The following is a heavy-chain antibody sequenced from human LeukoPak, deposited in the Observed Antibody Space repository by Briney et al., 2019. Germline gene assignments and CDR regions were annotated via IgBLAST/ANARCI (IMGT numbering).Heavy chain of an antibody. Sequence: ASVKVSCKASGGTFSNSAISWVRQAPGRGLEWMGRIIPVFYVANYTQKFQDRLTITADKSTSTAYMELSSLRSEDTAVYYCAREADEGYGGNLDYWGQGTLVTVSS. D-gene: IGHD4-23*01. CDR2: IIPVFYVA. CDR1: GGTFSNSA. CDR3: AREADEGYGGNLDY. J-gene: IGHJ4*02. V-gene: IGHV1-69*04.